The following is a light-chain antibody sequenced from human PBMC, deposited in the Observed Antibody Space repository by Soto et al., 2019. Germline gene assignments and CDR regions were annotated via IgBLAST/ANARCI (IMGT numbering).Light chain of an antibody. CDR3: QQSFSSVVWT. CDR2: ASS. Sequence: DIQLTQSPSFVSASVGDRVTITCRASQNIDQYLNWFQHKPGTTTKLLIYASSNFYVGVSSRLSRSGSGTHFTLTISSLQAEDFGTFYCQQSFSSVVWTCGQGTTVEVK. J-gene: IGKJ1*01. CDR1: QNIDQY. V-gene: IGKV1-39*01.